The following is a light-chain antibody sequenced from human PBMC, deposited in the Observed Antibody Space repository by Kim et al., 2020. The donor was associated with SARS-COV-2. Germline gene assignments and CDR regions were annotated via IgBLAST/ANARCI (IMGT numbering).Light chain of an antibody. Sequence: ASVGDRLTITCRASQIISDYLNWYQQKPGKAPKLLIYAASSLQTGVPSRFSGSGSGTDFTLTISSLQPEDFATYYCQQTYSTPITFGQGTRLEIK. CDR3: QQTYSTPIT. CDR1: QIISDY. J-gene: IGKJ5*01. CDR2: AAS. V-gene: IGKV1-39*01.